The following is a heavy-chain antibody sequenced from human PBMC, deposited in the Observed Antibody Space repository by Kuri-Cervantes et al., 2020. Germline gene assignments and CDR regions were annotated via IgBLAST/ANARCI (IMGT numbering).Heavy chain of an antibody. CDR2: ISPNSGGT. J-gene: IGHJ5*02. Sequence: SVKVSCKASGDTFTGYYMHWVRQAPGQGLEWLGWISPNSGGTNYAQKFQGRVTMTRDTSISTAYMELRSLRSDDTAVYYCARGAKRITIFGVVIRSNWFEPWGQRTLVTVSS. D-gene: IGHD3-3*01. CDR3: ARGAKRITIFGVVIRSNWFEP. CDR1: GDTFTGYY. V-gene: IGHV1-2*02.